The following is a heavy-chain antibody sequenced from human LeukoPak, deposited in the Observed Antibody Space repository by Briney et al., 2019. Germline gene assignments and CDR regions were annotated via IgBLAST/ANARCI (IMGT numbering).Heavy chain of an antibody. CDR2: IYYSGST. Sequence: PSETLSLTCTVSGGSISSSSYYWGWIRQPPGKGLEWIGSIYYSGSTNYNPSLKSRVTISVDTSKNQFSLKLSSVTAADTAVYYCARHGVCGGDCSLDYWGQGTLVTVSS. CDR1: GGSISSSSYY. CDR3: ARHGVCGGDCSLDY. J-gene: IGHJ4*02. D-gene: IGHD2-21*02. V-gene: IGHV4-39*01.